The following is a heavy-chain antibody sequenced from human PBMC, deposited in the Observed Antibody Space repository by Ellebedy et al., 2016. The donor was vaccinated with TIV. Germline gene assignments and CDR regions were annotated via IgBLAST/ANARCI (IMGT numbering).Heavy chain of an antibody. Sequence: GESLKISCAASGFTFSTYWMHWVRQAPGKGLVWVSRIISDGSTTNYADSVKGRFIISRDNGKNTLYLQMNSLTADDTAVYYCARDTRYRRPDYYGMDVWGQGTTVTVSS. CDR1: GFTFSTYW. V-gene: IGHV3-74*01. CDR2: IISDGSTT. J-gene: IGHJ6*02. CDR3: ARDTRYRRPDYYGMDV. D-gene: IGHD1-1*01.